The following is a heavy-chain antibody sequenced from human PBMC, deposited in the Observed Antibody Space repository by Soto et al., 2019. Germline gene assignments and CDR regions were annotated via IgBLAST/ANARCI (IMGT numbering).Heavy chain of an antibody. Sequence: GGSVRLSCEASGFTFSDYWMSWVRQAPGEGPEWVSNIKLDGSEKQYVDYVRGRFTISRDNSRSSLSLQMNSLRAGDTAVYYCVKHGGYCSSSTCYAPRNHHFDSWGQRTLVTVSS. D-gene: IGHD2-2*01. CDR1: GFTFSDYW. J-gene: IGHJ5*01. V-gene: IGHV3-7*03. CDR2: IKLDGSEK. CDR3: VKHGGYCSSSTCYAPRNHHFDS.